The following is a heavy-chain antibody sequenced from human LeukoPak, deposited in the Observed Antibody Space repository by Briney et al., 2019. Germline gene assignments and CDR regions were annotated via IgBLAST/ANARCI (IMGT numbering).Heavy chain of an antibody. Sequence: SVKVSCKASGGTFSSYAISWVRQAPGQGLEWMGGIIPIFGTANYAQKFQGRVTITTDESTSKAYMELSSLRSEDTAVYYCARRIAAAGNEYFQHWGQGTLVTVSS. D-gene: IGHD6-13*01. CDR1: GGTFSSYA. CDR2: IIPIFGTA. CDR3: ARRIAAAGNEYFQH. V-gene: IGHV1-69*05. J-gene: IGHJ1*01.